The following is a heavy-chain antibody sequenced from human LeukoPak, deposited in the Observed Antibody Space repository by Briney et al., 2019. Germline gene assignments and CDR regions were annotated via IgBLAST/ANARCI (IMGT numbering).Heavy chain of an antibody. J-gene: IGHJ4*02. CDR3: ARETGSYLGY. CDR1: GFPFTLYN. D-gene: IGHD7-27*01. V-gene: IGHV3-53*01. Sequence: QSGGSLRLSCEVSGFPFTLYNMNWVRQAPGKGLEWVSIIYGGGSTYYADSVKGRFTISRDNSKNTLYLQMNSLRAEDTAVYYCARETGSYLGYWGQGTLVTVSS. CDR2: IYGGGST.